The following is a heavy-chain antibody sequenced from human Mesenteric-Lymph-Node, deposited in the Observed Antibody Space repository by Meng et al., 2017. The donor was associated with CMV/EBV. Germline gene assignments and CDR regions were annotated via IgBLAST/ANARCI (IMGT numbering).Heavy chain of an antibody. CDR1: GFTFSDYY. J-gene: IGHJ4*02. D-gene: IGHD2-2*01. V-gene: IGHV3-11*01. Sequence: GESLKISCAASGFTFSDYYMTWIRQAPGKGLEWLSYISNSGTTTYYAESVKGRFTVSRDNTNNSLFLQMNSLRAEDTAVYYCAAGYQGFCRGTHCYFPPLDYWGQGNLVTVSS. CDR3: AAGYQGFCRGTHCYFPPLDY. CDR2: ISNSGTTT.